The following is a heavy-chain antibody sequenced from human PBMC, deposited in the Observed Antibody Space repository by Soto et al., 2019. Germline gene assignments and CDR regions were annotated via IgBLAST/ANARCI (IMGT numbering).Heavy chain of an antibody. V-gene: IGHV1-69*01. CDR1: GGTFSSYA. CDR2: IIPIFGTA. D-gene: IGHD3-10*01. Sequence: QVQLVQSGAEVKKPGSSVQVSCKASGGTFSSYAISWVRQAHGQVLEWMGGIIPIFGTANYAQKFQGRVTITADESTSTAYMELSSLRSEDTAVYYCARLGGSGSDPSWGQGTPVTVAS. J-gene: IGHJ5*02. CDR3: ARLGGSGSDPS.